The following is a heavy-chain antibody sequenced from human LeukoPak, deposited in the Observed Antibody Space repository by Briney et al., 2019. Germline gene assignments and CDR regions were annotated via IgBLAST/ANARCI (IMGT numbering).Heavy chain of an antibody. CDR1: GFTFDDYA. J-gene: IGHJ4*02. V-gene: IGHV3-9*01. CDR2: ISWNSGSI. Sequence: PGGSLRLSCAASGFTFDDYAMHWVRQAPGKGLEWVSGISWNSGSIGYADSVKGRFTISRDNAKNSLYLQMNSLRAEDTALYYCARTYHYGSGNPPRGGSFDYWGQGTLVTVSS. D-gene: IGHD3-10*01. CDR3: ARTYHYGSGNPPRGGSFDY.